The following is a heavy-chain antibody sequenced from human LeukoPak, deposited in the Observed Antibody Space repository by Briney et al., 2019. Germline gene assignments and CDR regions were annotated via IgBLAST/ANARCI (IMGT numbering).Heavy chain of an antibody. CDR3: ARDRLRYFDWLLGETYYYYYYMDV. J-gene: IGHJ6*03. CDR1: GYTFTSYY. Sequence: ASVKVSCTASGYTFTSYYMHWVRQAPGQGLEWMGIINPSGGSTSYAQKFQGRVTMTRDMSTSTVYMELSSLRSEDTAVYYCARDRLRYFDWLLGETYYYYYYMDVWGKGTTVTVSS. D-gene: IGHD3-9*01. CDR2: INPSGGST. V-gene: IGHV1-46*01.